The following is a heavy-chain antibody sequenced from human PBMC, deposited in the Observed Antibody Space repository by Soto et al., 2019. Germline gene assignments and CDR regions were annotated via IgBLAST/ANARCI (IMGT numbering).Heavy chain of an antibody. V-gene: IGHV3-23*01. D-gene: IGHD3-9*01. CDR3: EKEAEDIFNEEDRIEC. CDR2: INGSGSMT. CDR1: GGRRIINT. J-gene: IGHJ4*02. Sequence: CVDLGGRRIINTMNWVRHAPGKGLEWVSGINGSGSMTYYAHSVKGHLTISRDNSKNTLYLQIHSLRAEDTDVYYCEKEAEDIFNEEDRIECWGPGTVVPLT.